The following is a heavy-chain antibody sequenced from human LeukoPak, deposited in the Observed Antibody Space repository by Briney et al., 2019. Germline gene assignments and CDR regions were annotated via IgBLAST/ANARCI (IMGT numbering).Heavy chain of an antibody. CDR2: INGGGSST. V-gene: IGHV3-66*04. D-gene: IGHD2-15*01. Sequence: PGGSLRLSCAASGFTVSSNYMSWVRQAPGKGLEWVSSINGGGSSTSYADSVKGRFTISRDNSKTTLFLQMNSLRAEDTAVYYCARQLGYCDSGTCYFEYWGQGTLVTVSS. J-gene: IGHJ4*02. CDR1: GFTVSSNY. CDR3: ARQLGYCDSGTCYFEY.